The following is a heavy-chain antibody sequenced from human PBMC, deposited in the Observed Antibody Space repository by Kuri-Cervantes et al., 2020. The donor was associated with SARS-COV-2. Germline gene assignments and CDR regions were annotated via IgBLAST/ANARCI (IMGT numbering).Heavy chain of an antibody. Sequence: SQTLSLTCAVYGGSLSGYYWSWIRQPPGKGLEWIGEINHSGSTNYNPSLKSRVTISVDTSKNQFSLKLSSVTAADTAVYYCARVPRYYDFWSGSSFDYWGQGTLVTVSS. CDR1: GGSLSGYY. D-gene: IGHD3-3*01. CDR3: ARVPRYYDFWSGSSFDY. J-gene: IGHJ4*02. CDR2: INHSGST. V-gene: IGHV4-34*01.